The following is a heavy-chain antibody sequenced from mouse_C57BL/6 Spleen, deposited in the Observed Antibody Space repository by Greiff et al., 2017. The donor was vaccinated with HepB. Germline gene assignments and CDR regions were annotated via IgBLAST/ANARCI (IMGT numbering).Heavy chain of an antibody. CDR1: GYAFSSYW. CDR2: IYPGDGDT. V-gene: IGHV1-80*01. D-gene: IGHD1-1*01. CDR3: ARWGTTVVAPYYAMDY. Sequence: VQLQQSGAELVKPGASVKISCKASGYAFSSYWMNWVKQRPGKGLEWIGQIYPGDGDTNYNGKFKGKATLTADKSSSTAYMQLSSLTSEDSAVYFCARWGTTVVAPYYAMDYWGQGTSVTVSS. J-gene: IGHJ4*01.